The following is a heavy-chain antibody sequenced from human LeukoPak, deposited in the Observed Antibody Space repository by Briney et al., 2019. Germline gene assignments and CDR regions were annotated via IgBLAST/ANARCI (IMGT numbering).Heavy chain of an antibody. J-gene: IGHJ4*02. D-gene: IGHD3-22*01. CDR1: GFTFSSYS. V-gene: IGHV3-21*01. CDR3: ARVVWGYYDSSGYYYDY. Sequence: GGSLRLSCAASGFTFSSYSMNWVRQAPGKGLEWVSSIISSSSYIYYADSVKGRFTISRDNAKNSLYLQMNSLRAEDTAVYYCARVVWGYYDSSGYYYDYWGQGTLVTVSS. CDR2: IISSSSYI.